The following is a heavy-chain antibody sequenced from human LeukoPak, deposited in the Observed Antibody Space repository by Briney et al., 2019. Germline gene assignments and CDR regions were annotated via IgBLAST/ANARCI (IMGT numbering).Heavy chain of an antibody. CDR2: IKQDGSEK. Sequence: GGSLRLSCAASGFTFSSYWMSWVRQAPGKGLEWVASIKQDGSEKYYVDSVKGRFTISRDNAKNSLYLQMNSLRAEDTAVYYCARVGDFWSGYSHYYMDVWGKGTTVTVSS. CDR1: GFTFSSYW. D-gene: IGHD3-3*01. V-gene: IGHV3-7*01. J-gene: IGHJ6*03. CDR3: ARVGDFWSGYSHYYMDV.